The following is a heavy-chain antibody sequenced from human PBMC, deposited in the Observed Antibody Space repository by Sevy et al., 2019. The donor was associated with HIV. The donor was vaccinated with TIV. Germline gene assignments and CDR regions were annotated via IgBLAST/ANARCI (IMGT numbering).Heavy chain of an antibody. D-gene: IGHD3-10*01. CDR2: INHSGST. Sequence: SETLSLTCAVYGGSFSGYYWSWIRQPPGKGLEWIGEINHSGSTNYNPSLKSQVTISVDTSKNQFSLKLSSVTAADTAVYYCARSWSKYYYGSGSYVWGQGTLVTVSS. V-gene: IGHV4-34*01. CDR1: GGSFSGYY. CDR3: ARSWSKYYYGSGSYV. J-gene: IGHJ4*02.